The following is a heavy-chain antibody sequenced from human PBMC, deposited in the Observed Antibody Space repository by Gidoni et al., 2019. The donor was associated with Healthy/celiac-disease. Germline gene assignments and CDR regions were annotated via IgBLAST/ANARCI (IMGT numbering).Heavy chain of an antibody. J-gene: IGHJ6*02. CDR3: ARTEVGATNGDYYYYGMDV. V-gene: IGHV1-69*01. Sequence: QVQLVQSGAEVKKPGSSVKVSCEASGGTFGSYAIRWVLQAPGQGLEWMGGIIPIFGTANYAQKFQGRVTITADESTSTAYMELSSLRSEDTAVYYCARTEVGATNGDYYYYGMDVWGQGTTVTVSS. CDR2: IIPIFGTA. CDR1: GGTFGSYA. D-gene: IGHD1-26*01.